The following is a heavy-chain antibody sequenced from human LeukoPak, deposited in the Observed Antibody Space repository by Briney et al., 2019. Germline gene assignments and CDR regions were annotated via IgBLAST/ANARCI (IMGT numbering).Heavy chain of an antibody. CDR3: ASHAFQI. CDR2: IEADGNAK. CDR1: GFTFSNSW. V-gene: IGHV3-7*02. Sequence: GGSLRLSCAAAGFTFSNSWMNWVRQAPGKGLEWVANIEADGNAKYYVDCVRGRFTVSRDNAKNSLYLQMNTLRAEDTAVYYCASHAFQIWGQGTIVTVSS. J-gene: IGHJ3*02.